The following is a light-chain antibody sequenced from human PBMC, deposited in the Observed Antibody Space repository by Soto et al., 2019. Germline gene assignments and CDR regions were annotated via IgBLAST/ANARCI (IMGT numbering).Light chain of an antibody. CDR2: GNS. Sequence: QSVLTQPPSVSGAPGQRVTISCTGSSSNIGAGYDVQWYQQLPGTAPKLLIYGNSNRPSGVPDRFSGSKSGTSAPLAITGIQAEDEADYYCQSYDSSLSGHYVFGTGTKATVL. V-gene: IGLV1-40*01. CDR3: QSYDSSLSGHYV. CDR1: SSNIGAGYD. J-gene: IGLJ1*01.